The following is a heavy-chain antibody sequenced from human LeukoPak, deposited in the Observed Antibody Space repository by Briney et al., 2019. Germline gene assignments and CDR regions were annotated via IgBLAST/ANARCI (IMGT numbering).Heavy chain of an antibody. CDR3: ATDRL. J-gene: IGHJ4*02. CDR1: GFTFSSYP. Sequence: GGSLRLSRAASGFTFSSYPMYWVRQAPGKGLVWVSRINSDGSGTTYADSVKGRFTISRDNAKNTLYLQMNSLRTEDTAMYYCATDRLWGQGTLVTVSS. V-gene: IGHV3-74*01. CDR2: INSDGSGT.